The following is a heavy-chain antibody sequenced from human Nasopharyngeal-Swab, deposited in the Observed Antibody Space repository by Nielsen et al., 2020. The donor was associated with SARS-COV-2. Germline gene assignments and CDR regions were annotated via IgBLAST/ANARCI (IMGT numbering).Heavy chain of an antibody. CDR2: IYYSGST. CDR1: GGSISSYY. CDR3: AVIPTGRWYFDY. J-gene: IGHJ4*02. D-gene: IGHD2-21*01. V-gene: IGHV4-59*01. Sequence: SETLSLTCTVSGGSISSYYWTWIWQPPGRGLEWIGYIYYSGSTNYNPSLESRVTMSVDTSKNQFSLNLSSVTAADTAVYYCAVIPTGRWYFDYWGQGTLVTVSS.